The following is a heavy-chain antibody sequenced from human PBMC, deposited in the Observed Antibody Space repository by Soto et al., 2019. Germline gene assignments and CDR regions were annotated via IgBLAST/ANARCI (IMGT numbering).Heavy chain of an antibody. CDR1: GFTFDDYA. V-gene: IGHV3-9*01. D-gene: IGHD4-17*01. J-gene: IGHJ4*02. CDR3: AKDISCQTTVTNDY. Sequence: GGSLRLSCAASGFTFDDYAMHWVRQAPGKGLEWVSGISWNSGSIGYADSVKGRFTISRDNAKNSLYLQMNSLRAEDTALYYCAKDISCQTTVTNDYWGRRTLVTGSS. CDR2: ISWNSGSI.